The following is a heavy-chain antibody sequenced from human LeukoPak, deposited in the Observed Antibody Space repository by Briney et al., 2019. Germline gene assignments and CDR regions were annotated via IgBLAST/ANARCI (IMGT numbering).Heavy chain of an antibody. CDR1: GGSISSYY. J-gene: IGHJ3*02. Sequence: PSETLSLTCTASGGSISSYYWSWIRQPPGKGLEWIGYIYYSGSTNYNPSLKSRVTISVDTSKNQFSLKLSSVTAADTAVYYCAREGPSDAFDIWGQGTMVTVSS. CDR3: AREGPSDAFDI. V-gene: IGHV4-59*01. CDR2: IYYSGST.